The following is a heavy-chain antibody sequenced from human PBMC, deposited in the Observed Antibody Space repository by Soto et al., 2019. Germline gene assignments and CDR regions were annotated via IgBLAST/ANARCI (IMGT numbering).Heavy chain of an antibody. V-gene: IGHV4-4*07. Sequence: QVPLQESGPGLVKPSETLSLTCTVFGGSVSDNFWSWVHQPAGKGPEYIGRIHARGSTNYNPSLKSRVTMSVDTSHNQFSLRLSSVTAADTAVYYCARGPYCGGDCFFASWGQGALVTVSS. J-gene: IGHJ5*01. D-gene: IGHD2-21*02. CDR2: IHARGST. CDR1: GGSVSDNF. CDR3: ARGPYCGGDCFFAS.